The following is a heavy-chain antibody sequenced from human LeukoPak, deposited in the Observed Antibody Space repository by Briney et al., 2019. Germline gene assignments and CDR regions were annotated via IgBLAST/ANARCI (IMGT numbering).Heavy chain of an antibody. CDR1: GFTFSSYS. CDR3: ARDGYGSGSYYLCPFDY. J-gene: IGHJ4*02. Sequence: PGGSLRLSCAASGFTFSSYSMNWVRQAPGKGLEWVSSISSSSSYIYYADSVKGRFTISRDNAKNSLYLQMNSLRAEDTAVYYCARDGYGSGSYYLCPFDYWGQGTLVTVSS. CDR2: ISSSSSYI. D-gene: IGHD3-10*01. V-gene: IGHV3-21*01.